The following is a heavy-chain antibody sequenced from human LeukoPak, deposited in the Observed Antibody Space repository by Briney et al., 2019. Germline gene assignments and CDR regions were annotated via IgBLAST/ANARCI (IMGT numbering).Heavy chain of an antibody. CDR3: ARECSSTSCYVVRAFDI. J-gene: IGHJ3*02. V-gene: IGHV1-18*04. CDR1: GYTFTSHG. CDR2: ISAYNGNT. Sequence: ASVKVSCKASGYTFTSHGISWVRQAPGQGLEWMGWISAYNGNTNYAQKLQGRVTMTTDTSTSTAYMELRSLRSDDTAVYYCARECSSTSCYVVRAFDIWGQGTMVTVSS. D-gene: IGHD2-2*01.